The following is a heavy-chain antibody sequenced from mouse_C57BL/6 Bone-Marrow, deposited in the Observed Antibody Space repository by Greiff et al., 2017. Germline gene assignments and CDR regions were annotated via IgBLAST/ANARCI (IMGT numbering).Heavy chain of an antibody. CDR2: IRLKSDNYAT. V-gene: IGHV6-3*01. D-gene: IGHD1-1*01. Sequence: EVQLQESGGGLVQPGGSMKLSCVASGFTFSNYWMNWVRQSPEKGLEWVAQIRLKSDNYATHYAESVKGRFTISRDDSKSSVYLQMNNLRAEDTGIYYCTGDSSSAWFAYWGQGTLVTVSA. CDR3: TGDSSSAWFAY. CDR1: GFTFSNYW. J-gene: IGHJ3*01.